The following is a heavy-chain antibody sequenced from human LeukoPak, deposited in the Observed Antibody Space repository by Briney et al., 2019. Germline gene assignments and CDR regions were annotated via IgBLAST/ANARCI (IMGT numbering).Heavy chain of an antibody. D-gene: IGHD3-10*01. CDR3: ASGGMVRDPYYWGVDY. Sequence: GGSLRLSCAATRFTFSSYGMSWVRQAPGKGLEWVSAISGSGGSTYYADSVKGRFTISRDNSKNTLYLQMNSLRAEDTAVYYCASGGMVRDPYYWGVDYWGQGTLVTVSS. J-gene: IGHJ4*02. CDR1: RFTFSSYG. CDR2: ISGSGGST. V-gene: IGHV3-23*01.